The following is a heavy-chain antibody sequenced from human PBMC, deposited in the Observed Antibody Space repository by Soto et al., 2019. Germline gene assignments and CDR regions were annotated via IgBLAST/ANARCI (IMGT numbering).Heavy chain of an antibody. CDR2: INGDGGST. D-gene: IGHD4-17*01. J-gene: IGHJ4*02. V-gene: IGHV3-64*02. CDR1: GFTFSNYF. Sequence: GGSLRLSCAASGFTFSNYFMHWVRQAPGRGLEYVSTINGDGGSTYYADSLKGRFTISRDNSKNTLYLQMNSLRAEDTAVYYCANEVSSSVTVTTEYFDDWGQGTLVTVSS. CDR3: ANEVSSSVTVTTEYFDD.